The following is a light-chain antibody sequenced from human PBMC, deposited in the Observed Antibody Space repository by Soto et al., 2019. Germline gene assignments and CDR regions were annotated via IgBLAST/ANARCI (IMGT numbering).Light chain of an antibody. CDR3: QQYTNTNNPWM. Sequence: DIQVTQSPPTLSASVGDRVTITCRASQTISTWMAWYQQNPGKAPKLPVYDASTLQSGVASRFSGSGAGTECTLIISGLQPDDSATCYCQQYTNTNNPWMFGQGTKVEI. CDR1: QTISTW. J-gene: IGKJ1*01. V-gene: IGKV1-5*01. CDR2: DAS.